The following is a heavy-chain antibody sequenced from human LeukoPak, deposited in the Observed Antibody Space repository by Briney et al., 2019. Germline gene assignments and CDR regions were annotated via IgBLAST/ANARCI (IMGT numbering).Heavy chain of an antibody. J-gene: IGHJ4*02. CDR2: ISYDGTNK. Sequence: GRSLRLSCAASGFTFSSYGMHWVRQAPGKGLEWVAVISYDGTNKYYADSVKGRFTISRDNSKNTLYLQMNSLRAEDPSVYYCAKDPGIWFGEPYFDYWGQGTLVTVSS. V-gene: IGHV3-30*18. CDR3: AKDPGIWFGEPYFDY. CDR1: GFTFSSYG. D-gene: IGHD3-10*01.